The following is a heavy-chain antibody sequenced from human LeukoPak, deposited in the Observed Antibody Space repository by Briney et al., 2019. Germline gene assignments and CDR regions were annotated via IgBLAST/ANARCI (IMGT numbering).Heavy chain of an antibody. Sequence: ASVKVSCKASGYTFTSYGISWVRQAPGQGLEWMGWISAYNGNTNYAQKLQGRVTMTTDTSTSTAYMELRSLRSDDTAVYYCARSHFRPRVPAAIAVVGWFDPWGQGNLVTVSS. CDR1: GYTFTSYG. CDR3: ARSHFRPRVPAAIAVVGWFDP. J-gene: IGHJ5*02. CDR2: ISAYNGNT. D-gene: IGHD2-2*02. V-gene: IGHV1-18*01.